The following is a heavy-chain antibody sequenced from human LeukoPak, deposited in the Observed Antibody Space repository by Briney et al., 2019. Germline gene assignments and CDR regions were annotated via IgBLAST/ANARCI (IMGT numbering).Heavy chain of an antibody. Sequence: PSETLSLTCTVSGGSISSYYWSWLRQPPGKGLEYIGYTHYSGSTNYNPSLKSRVTISLDTSGNQFSLKLSSVTAADTAVYYCARGYCSSTSCPYYYYYMDVWGKGTTVTVSS. CDR2: THYSGST. CDR3: ARGYCSSTSCPYYYYYMDV. V-gene: IGHV4-59*12. CDR1: GGSISSYY. J-gene: IGHJ6*03. D-gene: IGHD2-2*01.